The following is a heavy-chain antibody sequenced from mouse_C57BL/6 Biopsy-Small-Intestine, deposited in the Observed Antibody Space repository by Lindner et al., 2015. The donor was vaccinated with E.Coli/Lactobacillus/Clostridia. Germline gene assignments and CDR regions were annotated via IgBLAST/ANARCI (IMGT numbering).Heavy chain of an antibody. CDR1: GDTFSSYD. V-gene: IGHV1-69*02. D-gene: IGHD1-1*02. Sequence: SVKVSCKASGDTFSSYDISWVRQAPGQGLEWMGGIIPFFGTIKYAQRFQGRVSFTADESTSTACMELGSLSSEDTAVYYCARGQVGPTFFFDYWGQGTLVTVSS. CDR3: ARGQVGPTFFFDY. J-gene: IGHJ4*01. CDR2: IIPFFGT.